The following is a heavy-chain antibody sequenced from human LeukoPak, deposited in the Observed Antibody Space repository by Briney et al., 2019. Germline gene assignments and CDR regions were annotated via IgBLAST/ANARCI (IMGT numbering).Heavy chain of an antibody. CDR2: INHSGST. V-gene: IGHV4-34*01. CDR1: GGSFSGYY. CDR3: ARGWNWLQPFDY. J-gene: IGHJ4*02. Sequence: SETLSLTCAVYGGSFSGYYWSWIRQPPGKGLEWIGEINHSGSTNYNPSLKSRVTISVDTSKNQFSLKLSSVTAADTAVYHCARGWNWLQPFDYWGQGTLVTVSS. D-gene: IGHD5-24*01.